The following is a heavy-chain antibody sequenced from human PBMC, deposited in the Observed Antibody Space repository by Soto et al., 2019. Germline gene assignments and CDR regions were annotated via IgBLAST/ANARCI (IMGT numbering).Heavy chain of an antibody. CDR2: IYYSGST. CDR1: GGSISSGGYY. J-gene: IGHJ6*03. D-gene: IGHD3-10*01. CDR3: ARENYYGSGSPGGMDYYYYYMDV. V-gene: IGHV4-31*03. Sequence: SETLSLTCTVSGGSISSGGYYWSWIRQHPGKGLEWIGYIYYSGSTYYNPSLKSRVTISVDTSKNQFSLKLSSVTAADTAVYYCARENYYGSGSPGGMDYYYYYMDVWGKGTTVTVSS.